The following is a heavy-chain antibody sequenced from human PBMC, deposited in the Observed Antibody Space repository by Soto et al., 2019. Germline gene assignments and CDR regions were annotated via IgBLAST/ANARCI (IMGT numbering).Heavy chain of an antibody. CDR1: RYTFTSYY. CDR3: ASEPSRDGYTRYPK. CDR2: INPSGGST. D-gene: IGHD5-12*01. Sequence: GASVKVSFKASRYTFTSYYMHCVRQAPGQGLEWMGIINPSGGSTSYAQKFQGRVTMTRDTSTSTVYMELSSLRSEDTAVYYCASEPSRDGYTRYPKWGQGTLVTVSS. J-gene: IGHJ4*02. V-gene: IGHV1-46*01.